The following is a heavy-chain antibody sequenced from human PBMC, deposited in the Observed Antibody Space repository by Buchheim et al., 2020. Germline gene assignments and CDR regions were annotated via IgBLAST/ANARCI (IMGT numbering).Heavy chain of an antibody. V-gene: IGHV4-34*01. D-gene: IGHD2-2*01. CDR3: AGYCSSTSCHSNYGMDV. CDR1: GGSFSGYY. CDR2: INHSGST. Sequence: QVQLQQWGAGLLKPSETLSLTCAVYGGSFSGYYWSWIRQPPGKGLEWIGEINHSGSTNYNPSLTSRVTISVDTSKNQFSLQLSSVTAADTAVYYCAGYCSSTSCHSNYGMDVRGQGTT. J-gene: IGHJ6*02.